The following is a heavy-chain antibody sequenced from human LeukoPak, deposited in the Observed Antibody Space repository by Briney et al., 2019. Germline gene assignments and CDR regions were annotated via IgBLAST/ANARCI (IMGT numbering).Heavy chain of an antibody. CDR2: IYYSGST. J-gene: IGHJ5*02. Sequence: PSETLSLTCTVSGGSISSSNYYWGWIRQPPGKGLEWIGSIYYSGSTYYNPSLKSRVTISVDTSKNQFSLKLSSVTAADTAVYYCARGPDLYYDSNRFDPWGQGTLVTVSS. CDR3: ARGPDLYYDSNRFDP. CDR1: GGSISSSNYY. D-gene: IGHD3-22*01. V-gene: IGHV4-39*07.